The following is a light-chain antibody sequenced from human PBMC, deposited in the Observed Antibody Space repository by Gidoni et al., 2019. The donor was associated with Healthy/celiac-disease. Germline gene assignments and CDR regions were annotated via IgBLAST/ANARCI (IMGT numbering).Light chain of an antibody. V-gene: IGKV1-9*01. Sequence: IQLPQSPSSLSASVGDRVTITCRSSQGISSYLAWYQQKPGKAPKLLIYAASTLQSGVPSRFSGSGAGTDFTLTISSMQPEDCATYYCQQLNSYPPGITFGQGTRLEIK. CDR2: AAS. J-gene: IGKJ5*01. CDR1: QGISSY. CDR3: QQLNSYPPGIT.